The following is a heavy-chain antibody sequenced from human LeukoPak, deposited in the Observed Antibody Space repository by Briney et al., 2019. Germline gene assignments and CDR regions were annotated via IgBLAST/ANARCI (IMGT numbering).Heavy chain of an antibody. CDR1: GFTFSSYS. CDR3: AKDMGGRRGVPV. D-gene: IGHD2-15*01. CDR2: ISSSSSYI. V-gene: IGHV3-21*04. Sequence: PGGSLRLSCAASGFTFSSYSMNWVRQAPGKGLEWVSSISSSSSYIYYADSVKGRFTISRDNAKNSLYLQMNSLRAEDTALYYCAKDMGGRRGVPVWGQGTLVTVSS. J-gene: IGHJ4*02.